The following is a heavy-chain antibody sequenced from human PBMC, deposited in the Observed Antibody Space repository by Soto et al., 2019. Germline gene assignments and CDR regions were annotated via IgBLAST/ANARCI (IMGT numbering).Heavy chain of an antibody. V-gene: IGHV4-39*01. CDR1: GGSISSSSYY. CDR2: IYYSGST. D-gene: IGHD2-15*01. J-gene: IGHJ4*02. Sequence: ETLSLTCTVSGGSISSSSYYWGWIRQPPGKGLERIGSIYYSGSTYYNPSLKSRVTISVDTSKNQFSLKLSSVTAADTAVYYCASQLLLGYCSGGSCYSCFDDWGQGTLVTVSS. CDR3: ASQLLLGYCSGGSCYSCFDD.